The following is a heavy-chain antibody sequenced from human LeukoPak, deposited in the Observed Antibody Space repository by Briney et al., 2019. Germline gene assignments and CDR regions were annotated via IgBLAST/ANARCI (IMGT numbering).Heavy chain of an antibody. CDR1: GFTFSSYS. D-gene: IGHD3-10*01. CDR2: ISSSSSYI. Sequence: PGESLRLSCAASGFTFSSYSMNWVRQAPGKGLEWVSSISSSSSYIYYADSVKGRFTISRDNAKNSLYLQMSSLRAEDTAVYYCARDYYGSGSYLASHFDYWGQGTLVAVSS. CDR3: ARDYYGSGSYLASHFDY. V-gene: IGHV3-21*01. J-gene: IGHJ4*02.